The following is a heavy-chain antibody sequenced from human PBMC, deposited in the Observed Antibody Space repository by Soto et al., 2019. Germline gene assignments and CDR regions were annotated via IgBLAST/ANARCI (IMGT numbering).Heavy chain of an antibody. CDR2: INHSGST. J-gene: IGHJ2*01. CDR3: ARQVRGRNWYFDL. V-gene: IGHV4-34*01. Sequence: PSAPRSLTCAVYGGSFSGYYWSWIRQPPGKGLEWIGEINHSGSTNYNPSLKSRVTISVDTSKNQFSLKLSSVTAADTAVYYCARQVRGRNWYFDLWGRGTLVTVSS. D-gene: IGHD3-10*01. CDR1: GGSFSGYY.